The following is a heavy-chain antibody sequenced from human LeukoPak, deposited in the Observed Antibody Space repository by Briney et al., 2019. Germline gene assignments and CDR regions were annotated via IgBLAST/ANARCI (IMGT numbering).Heavy chain of an antibody. CDR1: GFTFDDYA. D-gene: IGHD1-26*01. CDR2: ISWNSGSI. CDR3: TVLQWELQAFDI. Sequence: PGGSLRLSCAASGFTFDDYAMHWVRQAPGKGLEWVSGISWNSGSIGYADSVKGRFTISRDNAKNSLYLQMNSLRAEDTALYYCTVLQWELQAFDIWGQGTMVTVSS. V-gene: IGHV3-9*01. J-gene: IGHJ3*02.